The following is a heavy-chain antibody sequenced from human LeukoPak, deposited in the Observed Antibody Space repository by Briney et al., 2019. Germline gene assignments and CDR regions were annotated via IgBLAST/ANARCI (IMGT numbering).Heavy chain of an antibody. Sequence: GRSLRLSCAASGFTFSDYAIHWVRQAPGKGLEWVAVISYDGNNKEYADSVRGRFTISRDNSKDTLYLQMNSLRAEDTAVYYCARGDCSFTSCYFGYWGQGTLVTVSS. J-gene: IGHJ4*02. V-gene: IGHV3-30-3*01. D-gene: IGHD2-2*01. CDR1: GFTFSDYA. CDR3: ARGDCSFTSCYFGY. CDR2: ISYDGNNK.